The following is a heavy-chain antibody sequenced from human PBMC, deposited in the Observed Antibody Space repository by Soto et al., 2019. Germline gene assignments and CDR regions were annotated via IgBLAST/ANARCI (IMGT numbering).Heavy chain of an antibody. Sequence: EVQLVESGGGLVQPGGSLRLSCAASGFTFSSYDMHWVRQATGKGLEWVSAIGTAGDTYYPGSVKGRFTISRENPKNSLYLQMNSLRAGDTAVYYCAAYDFWSGYYDYWGQGTLVTVSS. V-gene: IGHV3-13*01. CDR3: AAYDFWSGYYDY. D-gene: IGHD3-3*01. CDR2: IGTAGDT. CDR1: GFTFSSYD. J-gene: IGHJ4*02.